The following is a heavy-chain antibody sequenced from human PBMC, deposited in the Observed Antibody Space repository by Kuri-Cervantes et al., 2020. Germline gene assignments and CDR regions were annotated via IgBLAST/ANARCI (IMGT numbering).Heavy chain of an antibody. D-gene: IGHD4-11*01. CDR1: GFTLSDYA. CDR2: ISGSGNNI. CDR3: ARGYSNYIISYYFDY. J-gene: IGHJ4*02. V-gene: IGHV3-23*01. Sequence: GGSLRLSCAASGFTLSDYAMTWVRQAPGGGLEWVSSISGSGNNIYYAYSVKGRLTISRDNSKNTLYLQMNSLRAEDTAVYYCARGYSNYIISYYFDYWGQGTLVTVSS.